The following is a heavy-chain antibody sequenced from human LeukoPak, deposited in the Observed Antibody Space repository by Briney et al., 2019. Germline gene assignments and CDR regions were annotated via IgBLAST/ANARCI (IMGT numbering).Heavy chain of an antibody. CDR1: GGSISSNW. CDR3: ARHFAYSSSSYFDY. V-gene: IGHV4-4*02. Sequence: PSETLSLTCAVSGGSISSNWWSWVRQPPGKGLEWIGEIYHSGSTNYNPSLKSRVTISVDKSKNQFSLKLSSVTAADTAVYYCARHFAYSSSSYFDYWGQGSLVTVSS. D-gene: IGHD6-6*01. J-gene: IGHJ4*02. CDR2: IYHSGST.